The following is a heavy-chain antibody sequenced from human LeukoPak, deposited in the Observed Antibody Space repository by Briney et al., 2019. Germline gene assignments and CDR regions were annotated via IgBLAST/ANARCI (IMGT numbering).Heavy chain of an antibody. J-gene: IGHJ6*03. CDR2: IYGGGST. D-gene: IGHD3-22*01. V-gene: IGHV3-53*01. Sequence: GGSLRLSCAASGFTVSNSYMIWVRQAPGKGLEGVSVIYGGGSTHYAEAVKGRFTISRDSSKNTLYLLMNSLRAEDTAVYFCARDRYYYDSSANYYYTDVWGKGTTVTVSS. CDR1: GFTVSNSY. CDR3: ARDRYYYDSSANYYYTDV.